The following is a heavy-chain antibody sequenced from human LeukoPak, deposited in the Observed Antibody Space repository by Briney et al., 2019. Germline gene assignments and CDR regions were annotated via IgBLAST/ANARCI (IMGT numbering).Heavy chain of an antibody. CDR3: GGSPAANCSSTSCYTGGFDY. CDR2: IYYSGST. D-gene: IGHD2-2*02. V-gene: IGHV4-39*01. J-gene: IGHJ4*02. CDR1: GGSISSSNYY. Sequence: SETLSLTCTVSGGSISSSNYYWGWIRQPPGKGLEWIGSIYYSGSTYYNPSLKSRVTISVDTSKNQFSLKLSSVTAADTAVYYCGGSPAANCSSTSCYTGGFDYWGQGTLVTVSS.